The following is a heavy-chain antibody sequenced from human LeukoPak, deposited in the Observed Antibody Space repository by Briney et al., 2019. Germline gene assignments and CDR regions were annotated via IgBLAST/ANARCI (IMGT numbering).Heavy chain of an antibody. Sequence: GGSLILSCAASGFTFSSYGMHWVRQAPGKGLEWVAVIWYDGSNKYYADSVKGRFTISRDNSKNTLYLQMNSLRAEDTAVYYCARDQWYYYDSSGYSPLGYWGQGTLVTVSS. D-gene: IGHD3-22*01. CDR2: IWYDGSNK. CDR3: ARDQWYYYDSSGYSPLGY. V-gene: IGHV3-33*01. CDR1: GFTFSSYG. J-gene: IGHJ4*02.